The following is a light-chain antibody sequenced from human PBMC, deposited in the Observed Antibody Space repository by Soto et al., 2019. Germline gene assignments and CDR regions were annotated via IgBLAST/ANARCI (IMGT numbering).Light chain of an antibody. CDR1: QDIGTY. V-gene: IGKV1-9*01. Sequence: IQLTQSPSSLSASVGDRVTITCRASQDIGTYLGWYQQMPGKAPKLLISAAATLQPAVPSRFSGSGSGTHFTLTINSLQPEDSATYYGQELNGDPPFTFGPGTTVDIK. CDR2: AAA. J-gene: IGKJ3*01. CDR3: QELNGDPPFT.